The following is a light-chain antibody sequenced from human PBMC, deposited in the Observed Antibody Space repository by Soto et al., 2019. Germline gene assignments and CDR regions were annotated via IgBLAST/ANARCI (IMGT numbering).Light chain of an antibody. V-gene: IGKV3D-15*01. CDR3: QQYKQWPVA. J-gene: IGKJ4*01. Sequence: EMVMTQSPATLSVYPEERATLSCRASQSVSSKLAWYQLKPGQAPRLLIYAGSTRATGIPARFSGSGSGTEFTLTISSLQSEDFGFYYCQQYKQWPVAFGGGTKVDI. CDR1: QSVSSK. CDR2: AGS.